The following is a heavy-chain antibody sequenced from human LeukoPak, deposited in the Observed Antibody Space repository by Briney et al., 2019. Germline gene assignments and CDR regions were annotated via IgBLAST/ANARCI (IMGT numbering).Heavy chain of an antibody. CDR2: IRGNSETI. J-gene: IGHJ4*02. Sequence: GGSLRLSCTASGFIFSNYGMNWVRQAPGKGLEWISYIRGNSETIHYADSVKGQFTISRDNAKNSLSLQMNSLRAEDTALYYCARGPFYFGSGDWGQGTLVTVSS. CDR3: ARGPFYFGSGD. CDR1: GFIFSNYG. V-gene: IGHV3-48*01. D-gene: IGHD3-10*01.